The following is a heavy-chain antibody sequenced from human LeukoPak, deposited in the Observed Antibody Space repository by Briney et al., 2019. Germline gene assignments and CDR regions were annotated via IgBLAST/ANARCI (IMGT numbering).Heavy chain of an antibody. Sequence: AETLTLTCAAYGVSFTTYDWSWIRQAPGKGPEWVGEVNHSGYTYYNPSLKGRFTISADTSRNQFTLKLNSVTAADTAVYYCAREPDRIRFGRWGQGTLVTVSS. V-gene: IGHV4-34*01. CDR2: VNHSGYT. J-gene: IGHJ5*02. D-gene: IGHD1-14*01. CDR3: AREPDRIRFGR. CDR1: GVSFTTYD.